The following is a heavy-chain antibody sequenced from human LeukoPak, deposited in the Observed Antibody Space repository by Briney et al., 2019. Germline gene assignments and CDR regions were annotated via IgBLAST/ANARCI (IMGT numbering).Heavy chain of an antibody. CDR1: GGSISSYY. J-gene: IGHJ2*01. CDR2: IYYSGST. CDR3: ARVSSSIAARSWYFDL. D-gene: IGHD6-6*01. Sequence: PSETLSLTCTVSGGSISSYYWSWIRQPPGKGLEWIGYIYYSGSTNYNPSLKSRVTISVDTSKNQFSLKLSSVTAADTAVYYCARVSSSIAARSWYFDLWGRGTLVTVSS. V-gene: IGHV4-59*01.